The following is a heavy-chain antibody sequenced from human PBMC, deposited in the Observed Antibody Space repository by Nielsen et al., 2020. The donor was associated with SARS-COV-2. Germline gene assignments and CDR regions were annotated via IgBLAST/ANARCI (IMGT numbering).Heavy chain of an antibody. Sequence: ASVKVSCKSSGYTFSTYTMTWVRQAPGQGLEWMGGTNTNTGNPTHAQGLTGRFVFSLDTSVSTTSLQISSLKAEDTAVHDCARVVSPVTQYYYYGMDVWGQGTTVTVSS. J-gene: IGHJ6*02. D-gene: IGHD2-21*01. CDR1: GYTFSTYT. CDR3: ARVVSPVTQYYYYGMDV. CDR2: TNTNTGNP. V-gene: IGHV7-4-1*02.